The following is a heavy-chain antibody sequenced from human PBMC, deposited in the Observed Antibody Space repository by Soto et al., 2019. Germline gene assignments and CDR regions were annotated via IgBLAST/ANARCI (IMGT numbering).Heavy chain of an antibody. CDR1: GYTFSSYG. Sequence: QVQLVQSGAEVKKPGASVKVSCKASGYTFSSYGISWVRQAPGQGLEWMGWISAYNDDTNYAQILQDRVTMTTDTSTSTAYMELRSLRSDDTAVYYCARERRDAYNLFYGMDVWGQGTTVTVSS. D-gene: IGHD1-1*01. CDR3: ARERRDAYNLFYGMDV. V-gene: IGHV1-18*01. CDR2: ISAYNDDT. J-gene: IGHJ6*02.